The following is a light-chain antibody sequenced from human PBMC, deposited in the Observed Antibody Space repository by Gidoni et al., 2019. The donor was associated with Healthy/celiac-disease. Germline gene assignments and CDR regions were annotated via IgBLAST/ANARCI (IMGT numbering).Light chain of an antibody. CDR1: QSVSSY. J-gene: IGKJ4*01. CDR2: DAS. CDR3: LQRSNWPPT. Sequence: EIVLTQSPATLSLSPGERATLSCRASQSVSSYSAWYQQKPGQAPRLLIYDASNRATGIPARFSGSGSGTDFTLTISSLEPEDFAVYYCLQRSNWPPTFGGGTKVEIK. V-gene: IGKV3-11*01.